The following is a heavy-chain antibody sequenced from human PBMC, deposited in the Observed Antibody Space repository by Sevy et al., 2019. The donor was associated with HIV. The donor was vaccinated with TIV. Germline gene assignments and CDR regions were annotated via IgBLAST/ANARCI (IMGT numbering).Heavy chain of an antibody. D-gene: IGHD3-22*01. CDR2: IIPIFGTA. V-gene: IGHV1-69*13. J-gene: IGHJ3*02. CDR3: ARVVYDSSGYYSAYGAFDI. CDR1: GGTFSSYA. Sequence: ASVKVSCKASGGTFSSYAISWVRQAPGQGLEWMGGIIPIFGTANYAQKFQGRVTITADESTSTAYMELSSLRSEDTAVYYCARVVYDSSGYYSAYGAFDIWGQGTIVTVSS.